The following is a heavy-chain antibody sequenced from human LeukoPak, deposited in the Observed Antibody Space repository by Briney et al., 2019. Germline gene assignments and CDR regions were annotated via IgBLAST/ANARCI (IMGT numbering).Heavy chain of an antibody. CDR1: GGSFSGHY. J-gene: IGHJ4*02. V-gene: IGHV4-34*01. D-gene: IGHD1-26*01. CDR2: INHSGSV. Sequence: SETLSLTCVVYGGSFSGHYWSWIRHPPGKGLEWIGEINHSGSVNYNPSLKSRVTVSADTSKNQFSLKLNSVTAADTAVYYCAFTTGSYYLDSWGQGTLVTVSS. CDR3: AFTTGSYYLDS.